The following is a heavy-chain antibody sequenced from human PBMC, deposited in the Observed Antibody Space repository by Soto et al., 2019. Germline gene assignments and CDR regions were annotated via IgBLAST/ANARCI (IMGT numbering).Heavy chain of an antibody. D-gene: IGHD3-10*01. Sequence: PGWSLRLSCAASGFIFKMYWMHWVRQSPGKGLVWISRIYNDGTYSDYADSVRGRFTISRGNVNDTLYLQMNNLRAEDSGLYYCTRGPRPISTGTGAYWGQGTQVTVSS. CDR3: TRGPRPISTGTGAY. CDR1: GFIFKMYW. J-gene: IGHJ4*02. CDR2: IYNDGTYS. V-gene: IGHV3-74*01.